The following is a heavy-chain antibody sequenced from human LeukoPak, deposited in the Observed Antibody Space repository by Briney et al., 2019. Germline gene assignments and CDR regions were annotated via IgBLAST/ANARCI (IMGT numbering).Heavy chain of an antibody. V-gene: IGHV3-15*01. J-gene: IGHJ4*02. CDR3: ATSSSGHDFLFDY. D-gene: IGHD5-12*01. CDR2: VKSETDGGTT. CDR1: GFTFNIAW. Sequence: GGSLRLSCAASGFTFNIAWMSWVRQAPGKGLEWVGRVKSETDGGTTDYAAPVKSRFTISRDDSRNTLYLQMNSLNSEDSAMYYCATSSSGHDFLFDYWGQGTLVTVSS.